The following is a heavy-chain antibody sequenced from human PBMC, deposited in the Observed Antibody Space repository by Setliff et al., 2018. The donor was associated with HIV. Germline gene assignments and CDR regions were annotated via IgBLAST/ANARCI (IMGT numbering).Heavy chain of an antibody. V-gene: IGHV1-24*01. Sequence: ASVKVSCKVFGYTLTELSRHWVRQAHGKGLEWMGRFDPEDGETIQAQKFQGRVAMTEDTSTGTAYMELSGLRSEDTAVYYCALRGYYYDSSGYYCWGQGTVVTVSS. CDR3: ALRGYYYDSSGYYC. D-gene: IGHD3-22*01. J-gene: IGHJ4*02. CDR1: GYTLTELS. CDR2: FDPEDGET.